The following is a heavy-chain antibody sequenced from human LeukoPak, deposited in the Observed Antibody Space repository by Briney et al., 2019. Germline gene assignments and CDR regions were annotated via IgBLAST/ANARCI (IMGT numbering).Heavy chain of an antibody. CDR3: ASALRIYYYFDY. Sequence: PGGSLRLSCAASGFTFSSYWMSWVRQAPGKGLEWVANIKQDGSEKCYVDSVKGRFTISRDNAKNSLYLQMNSLRAEDTAVYYCASALRIYYYFDYWGQGTLVTVSS. D-gene: IGHD1-26*01. J-gene: IGHJ4*02. CDR1: GFTFSSYW. V-gene: IGHV3-7*01. CDR2: IKQDGSEK.